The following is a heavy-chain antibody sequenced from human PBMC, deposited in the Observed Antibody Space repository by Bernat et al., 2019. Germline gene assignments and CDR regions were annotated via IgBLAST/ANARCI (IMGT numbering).Heavy chain of an antibody. V-gene: IGHV4-59*08. CDR3: ARLGTGTNPPYDY. Sequence: QVQLQESGPGLVKPSETLSLTCTVSGGSISGYYWSWVRQPPGKGLEQIGYIYYTGTTTYNPSLKSRVTLSVDTSTNQFSLRLNSVTAADTAVYCCARLGTGTNPPYDYWGQGTLVTVSS. CDR2: IYYTGTT. CDR1: GGSISGYY. J-gene: IGHJ4*02. D-gene: IGHD2-21*02.